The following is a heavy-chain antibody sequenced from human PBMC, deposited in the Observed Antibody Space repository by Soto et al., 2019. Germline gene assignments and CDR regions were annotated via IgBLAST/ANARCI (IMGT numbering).Heavy chain of an antibody. CDR3: AHSLYYDILTGYYQGYYFDY. CDR2: IYWDDDK. V-gene: IGHV2-5*02. Sequence: QITLKESGPTLVKPTQTLTLTCTFSGFSLSTSGVGVGWIRQPPGKALEWLALIYWDDDKRYSPSLKSRLTIPKDTSKNQVVLTMTTMDPVDTATYYCAHSLYYDILTGYYQGYYFDYWGQGTLVTVSS. J-gene: IGHJ4*02. D-gene: IGHD3-9*01. CDR1: GFSLSTSGVG.